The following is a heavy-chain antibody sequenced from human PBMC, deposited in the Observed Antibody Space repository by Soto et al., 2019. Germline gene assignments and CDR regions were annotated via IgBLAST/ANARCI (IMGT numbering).Heavy chain of an antibody. Sequence: QVQLVQSGAEVKKPGSSVKVSCKASGVTFSSYAISWVRQAPGQGLEWMGGIIPIFGTANYAQKFQGRVTITADESTSTDYMELSRLGSEDTAVYYCARERGYDYGSLIYRLFDYWGQGTLVTVSS. D-gene: IGHD3-10*01. V-gene: IGHV1-69*01. CDR2: IIPIFGTA. J-gene: IGHJ4*02. CDR3: ARERGYDYGSLIYRLFDY. CDR1: GVTFSSYA.